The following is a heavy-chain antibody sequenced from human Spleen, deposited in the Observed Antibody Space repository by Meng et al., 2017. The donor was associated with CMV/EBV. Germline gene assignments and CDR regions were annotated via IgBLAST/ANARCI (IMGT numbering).Heavy chain of an antibody. J-gene: IGHJ4*02. V-gene: IGHV2-5*01. D-gene: IGHD3-3*01. CDR2: IYWSDDK. CDR3: VHSPIAWSGYYPTFHY. CDR1: GCSRSSSGVG. Sequence: GCSRSSSGVGVGWVRQPPGEALEWLALIYWSDDKRYSPSLKSRLTVTKDTSRNHVLLTMTNMDPVDTATYYCVHSPIAWSGYYPTFHYWGQGTLVTSPQ.